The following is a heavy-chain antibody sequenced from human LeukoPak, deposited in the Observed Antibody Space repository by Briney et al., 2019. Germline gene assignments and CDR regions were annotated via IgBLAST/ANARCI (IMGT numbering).Heavy chain of an antibody. CDR2: ISYDGSNK. J-gene: IGHJ6*03. Sequence: PGGSLRLSCAASGFTFSSYDMNWVRQAPGKGLEWVAVISYDGSNKYYADSVKGRFTISRDNSKNTLYLQMNSLRAEDTAVYYCAKALSAHYYYYYYMDVWGKGTTVTVSS. V-gene: IGHV3-30*18. CDR3: AKALSAHYYYYYYMDV. CDR1: GFTFSSYD. D-gene: IGHD2/OR15-2a*01.